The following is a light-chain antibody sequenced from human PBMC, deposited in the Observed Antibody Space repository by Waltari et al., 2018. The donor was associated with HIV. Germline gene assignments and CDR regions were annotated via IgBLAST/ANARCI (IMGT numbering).Light chain of an antibody. CDR2: RVS. V-gene: IGKV2-28*01. CDR3: MQGLQTLYT. J-gene: IGKJ2*01. Sequence: DIVMTQSPLSLPVTPGEPASISCRSSQSLLHTNGYNYLDWYLQKPVQSPQLLIYRVSNRASGVPDRFSGSGSGTDFTLKISRVEAEDVGLYYCMQGLQTLYTFGQGTKLEIK. CDR1: QSLLHTNGYNY.